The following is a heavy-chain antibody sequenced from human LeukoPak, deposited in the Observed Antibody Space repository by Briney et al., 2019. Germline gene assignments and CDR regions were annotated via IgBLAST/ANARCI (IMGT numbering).Heavy chain of an antibody. V-gene: IGHV4-39*07. D-gene: IGHD6-6*01. CDR3: ARDLNAARGPAVP. CDR2: ISFSGNP. Sequence: SETLSLTCPVSGGSIRSNSSWGWIRQPPGKGLEWIGSISFSGNPYYKPSLKSRVTMSIDTSKNQFSLKVNSVTAADTAVYYCARDLNAARGPAVPWGPGALVTVSS. CDR1: GGSIRSNSS. J-gene: IGHJ5*02.